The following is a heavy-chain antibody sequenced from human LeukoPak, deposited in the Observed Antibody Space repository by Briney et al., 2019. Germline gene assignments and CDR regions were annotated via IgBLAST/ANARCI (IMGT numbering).Heavy chain of an antibody. D-gene: IGHD5-18*01. Sequence: GRSLRLSCAASGLTFSEFWMHWVRQPPGKGRVWVALVKGDGRTTIYADSVKGRFTISRDNAKNTLYLQMNSLRADDSGVYYCATGHSYGYDYWGQGVLVTVSS. CDR3: ATGHSYGYDY. V-gene: IGHV3-74*01. CDR2: VKGDGRTT. J-gene: IGHJ4*02. CDR1: GLTFSEFW.